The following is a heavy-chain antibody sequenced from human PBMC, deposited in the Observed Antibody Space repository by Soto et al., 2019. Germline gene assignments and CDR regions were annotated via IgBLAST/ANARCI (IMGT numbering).Heavy chain of an antibody. CDR1: GGSFSVYY. CDR2: INHSGST. Sequence: PSEPLSLTCAVYGGSFSVYYWSWIRHPPGKGLEWIGEINHSGSTNYNPSLKSRVTISVDTSKNQFSLKLSSVTAADTAVYYCARATHAVYSSSWYRYYYGMDVWGQGTTVTVSS. D-gene: IGHD6-13*01. J-gene: IGHJ6*02. CDR3: ARATHAVYSSSWYRYYYGMDV. V-gene: IGHV4-34*01.